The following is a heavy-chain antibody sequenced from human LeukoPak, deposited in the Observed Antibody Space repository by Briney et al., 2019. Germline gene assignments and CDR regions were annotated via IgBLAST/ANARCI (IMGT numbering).Heavy chain of an antibody. CDR2: INDSGST. CDR1: GGSFSGYY. J-gene: IGHJ4*02. CDR3: ARRSSFPLATFDY. Sequence: PSETLSLTCAVYGGSFSGYYWSWIRQPPGKGLEWIGEINDSGSTNYNPSLKSRVTISVDTSKNQFSLKLSSVTAADTAVYYCARRSSFPLATFDYWGQGTLVTVSS. D-gene: IGHD5-12*01. V-gene: IGHV4-34*01.